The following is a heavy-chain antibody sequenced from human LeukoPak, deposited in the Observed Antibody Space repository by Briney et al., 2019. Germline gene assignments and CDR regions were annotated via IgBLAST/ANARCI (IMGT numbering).Heavy chain of an antibody. D-gene: IGHD3-3*01. CDR3: ARDESDDFEDWFDP. CDR1: GGSISSYY. CDR2: IYTSGST. J-gene: IGHJ5*02. V-gene: IGHV4-4*07. Sequence: SETLSLTCTVSGGSISSYYWSWIRQPAGKGLEWIGRIYTSGSTNYNPSLKSRVTMSVDTSKNQFSLKLSSVTAADTAVYYCARDESDDFEDWFDPWGQGTLVTVSS.